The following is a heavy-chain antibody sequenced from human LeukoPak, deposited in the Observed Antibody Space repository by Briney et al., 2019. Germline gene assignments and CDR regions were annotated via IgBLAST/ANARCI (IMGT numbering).Heavy chain of an antibody. CDR1: GFTCSSYW. CDR2: IKQDGSEK. D-gene: IGHD2-8*01. Sequence: GRSLRLSCTASGFTCSSYWMTWVRQAPGEGLEWLAKIKQDGSEKKHVDSVKGRFTISRDNARNSLYLQMSSLRAEDTAVYYCARDFFSNDYDQWGQGTLVTVSS. CDR3: ARDFFSNDYDQ. V-gene: IGHV3-7*01. J-gene: IGHJ5*02.